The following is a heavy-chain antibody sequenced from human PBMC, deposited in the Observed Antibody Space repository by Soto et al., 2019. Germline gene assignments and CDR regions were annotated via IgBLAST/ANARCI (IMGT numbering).Heavy chain of an antibody. J-gene: IGHJ4*02. CDR3: ARDGQVHGSIPWY. D-gene: IGHD6-13*01. CDR2: IKQDGSEK. Sequence: EVQLVESGGGLVQPGGSLRLSCEVSGFTFSNYWMSWVRQAPGKGLEWVANIKQDGSEKQYVDSVKGRFTISRDNAKKSLFLQMDSLSAEDTALYYCARDGQVHGSIPWYWGQGTLVTVSS. V-gene: IGHV3-7*01. CDR1: GFTFSNYW.